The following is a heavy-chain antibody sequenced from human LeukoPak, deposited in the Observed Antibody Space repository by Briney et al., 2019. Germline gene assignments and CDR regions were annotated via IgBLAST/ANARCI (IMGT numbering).Heavy chain of an antibody. J-gene: IGHJ4*02. D-gene: IGHD5-18*01. CDR3: VRRDRYSSGQFDH. V-gene: IGHV4-39*01. Sequence: SETLSLTCSVSGDSISRSNYYWGWIRQPPGKDLEWIGSIHYTGSTYHNPSLKSRVTMSVDTSKNQFSLKVNSMTATDTAVYYCVRRDRYSSGQFDHWGQGTLVTVPS. CDR1: GDSISRSNYY. CDR2: IHYTGST.